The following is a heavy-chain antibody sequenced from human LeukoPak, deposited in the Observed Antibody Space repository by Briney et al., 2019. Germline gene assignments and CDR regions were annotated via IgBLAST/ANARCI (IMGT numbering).Heavy chain of an antibody. V-gene: IGHV3-53*01. CDR3: ARVGDHFHWYLDL. CDR1: GFTVSTNY. Sequence: GGSLRLSCAASGFTVSTNYMNWVRRAPGKRLEWVSILYSGSDTYYADSVKGRFTISRDSSKNILSLQMNNLRAEDTAVYYRARVGDHFHWYLDLWGRGTLVTVSS. D-gene: IGHD3-10*01. J-gene: IGHJ2*01. CDR2: LYSGSDT.